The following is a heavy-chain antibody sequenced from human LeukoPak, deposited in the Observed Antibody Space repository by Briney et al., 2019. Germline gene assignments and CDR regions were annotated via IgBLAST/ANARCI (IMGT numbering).Heavy chain of an antibody. Sequence: PGGSLRLSCAASGFTFSGSAMHWVRQASGKGLEWVGRIRSKANSYATAYAASVKGRFTISRDDSKNTAYLQMNSLKTEDTAVYYCTRPGVDFDYWGQGTQVTVSS. CDR3: TRPGVDFDY. V-gene: IGHV3-73*01. J-gene: IGHJ4*02. D-gene: IGHD5-24*01. CDR2: IRSKANSYAT. CDR1: GFTFSGSA.